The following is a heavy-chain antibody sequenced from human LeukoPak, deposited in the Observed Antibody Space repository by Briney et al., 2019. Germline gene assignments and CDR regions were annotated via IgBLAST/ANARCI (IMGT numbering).Heavy chain of an antibody. CDR3: ARDRAPGYSSDWVFDY. J-gene: IGHJ4*02. Sequence: SVKVSCKASGGTFSNYAISWVRQAPGQGLEWMGGIIPIFGTANYAQKFQGRVTITTDESTSIAYMELSSLRSEDTAVYYCARDRAPGYSSDWVFDYWGQGTLVTVSS. CDR1: GGTFSNYA. D-gene: IGHD6-25*01. V-gene: IGHV1-69*05. CDR2: IIPIFGTA.